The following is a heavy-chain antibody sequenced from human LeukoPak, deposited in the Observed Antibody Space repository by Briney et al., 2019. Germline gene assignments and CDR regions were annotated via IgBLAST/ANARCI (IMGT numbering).Heavy chain of an antibody. CDR3: ARDRYFGGYSYGFDY. CDR1: GYTFTSYA. D-gene: IGHD5-18*01. J-gene: IGHJ4*02. Sequence: HGASVKVSCKASGYTFTSYAMHWVRQAPGQRLEWMGWIHAGNGNTKYSQKFQGRVTITRDTSASTAYMELSSLRSEDTAVYYCARDRYFGGYSYGFDYWGQGTLVTVSS. V-gene: IGHV1-3*01. CDR2: IHAGNGNT.